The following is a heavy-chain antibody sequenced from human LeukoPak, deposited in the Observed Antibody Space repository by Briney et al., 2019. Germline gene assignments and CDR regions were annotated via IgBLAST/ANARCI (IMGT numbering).Heavy chain of an antibody. CDR3: ARCILATCRYLPSFDF. V-gene: IGHV1-18*01. CDR1: GYTFTGYG. J-gene: IGHJ4*02. CDR2: ITTYNANT. D-gene: IGHD3-3*02. Sequence: ASVKVSCKASGYTFTGYGISWVRQAPGQWLEWMGLITTYNANTNFAQKVQGRVTMTTDTSTSTAYMELRSLRSDDTAVYYCARCILATCRYLPSFDFWGQGTLVTVSS.